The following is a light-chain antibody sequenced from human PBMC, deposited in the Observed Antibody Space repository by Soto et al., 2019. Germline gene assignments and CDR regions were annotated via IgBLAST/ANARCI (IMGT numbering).Light chain of an antibody. CDR1: QSFSSYY. Sequence: EIVLTQSPGTLSLSPGERATLSCRASQSFSSYYLAWYQQKPGQAPRLLMYGAYNRATGIPDRFSGTGSGTDFTLTIRRLEPEDFAVYYCKQYGSSPYTFGLGTKVDIK. J-gene: IGKJ2*01. CDR2: GAY. CDR3: KQYGSSPYT. V-gene: IGKV3-20*01.